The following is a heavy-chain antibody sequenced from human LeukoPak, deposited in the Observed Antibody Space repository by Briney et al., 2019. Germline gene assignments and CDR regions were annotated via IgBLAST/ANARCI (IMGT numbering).Heavy chain of an antibody. D-gene: IGHD3-16*01. CDR1: GGSISSYY. J-gene: IGHJ4*02. CDR3: ARGGGPPSYLDF. Sequence: PSEALSLTCTVSGGSISSYYWTWIRQPPGKGLEWIGYIHYSGGTNYKASLKSRVTISVDTSKNQFSLKMNSVTAADTAVYYCARGGGPPSYLDFWGQGTLVTVSS. CDR2: IHYSGGT. V-gene: IGHV4-59*01.